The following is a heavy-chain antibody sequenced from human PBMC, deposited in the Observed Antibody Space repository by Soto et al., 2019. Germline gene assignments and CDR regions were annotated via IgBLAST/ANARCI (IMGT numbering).Heavy chain of an antibody. V-gene: IGHV4-30-4*01. J-gene: IGHJ2*01. CDR1: GGSISSGDYY. CDR2: IDYSGST. Sequence: SETLSLTCTVSGGSISSGDYYWTWIRQPPGKGLEWIGYIDYSGSTYYSPSLKSRITMSVDTSKNQFSLKLRSVTAADTAVYYCARSGFYCIWYFDIWRLVTLV. CDR3: ARSGFYCIWYFDI. D-gene: IGHD2-21*02.